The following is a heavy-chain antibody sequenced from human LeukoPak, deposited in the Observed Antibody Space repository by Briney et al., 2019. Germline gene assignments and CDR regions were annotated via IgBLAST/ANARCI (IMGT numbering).Heavy chain of an antibody. V-gene: IGHV4-39*01. Sequence: SETLSLTCTVSGGSISSSSYYWGWIHQPPGKGLEWIGSIYYSGSTYYNPSLKSRVTISGDTSENQFSLKLSSVTAADTAVYYCARWMIVAPSFDYWGQGTLVTVSS. J-gene: IGHJ4*02. CDR3: ARWMIVAPSFDY. CDR1: GGSISSSSYY. CDR2: IYYSGST. D-gene: IGHD3-22*01.